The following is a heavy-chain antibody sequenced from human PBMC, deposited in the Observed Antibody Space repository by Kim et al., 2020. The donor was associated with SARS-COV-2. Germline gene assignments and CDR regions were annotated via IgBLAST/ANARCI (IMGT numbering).Heavy chain of an antibody. D-gene: IGHD3-10*01. Sequence: NPSLKSRVTISVDTSKNQFSLKLSSVTAADTAVYYCARLLYGSGSYLFDYWGQGTLVTVSS. J-gene: IGHJ4*02. CDR3: ARLLYGSGSYLFDY. V-gene: IGHV4-31*02.